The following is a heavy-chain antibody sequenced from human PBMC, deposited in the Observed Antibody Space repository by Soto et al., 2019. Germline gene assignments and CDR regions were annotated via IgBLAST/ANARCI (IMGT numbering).Heavy chain of an antibody. V-gene: IGHV3-21*01. CDR1: GVPFSSYS. J-gene: IGHJ6*02. CDR3: ARDQGSGLDYYYYGMDV. CDR2: ISSSSSYI. D-gene: IGHD6-19*01. Sequence: PGGSLRLCCAASGVPFSSYSMNWVRQAPGKGLEWVSSISSSSSYIYYADSVKGRFTISRDNAKNSLYLQMNSLRAEDTAVYYCARDQGSGLDYYYYGMDVWGQGTTVTVSS.